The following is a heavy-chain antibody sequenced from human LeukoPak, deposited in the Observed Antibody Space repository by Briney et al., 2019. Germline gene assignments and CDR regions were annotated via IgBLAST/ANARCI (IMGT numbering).Heavy chain of an antibody. CDR1: GFTFSNYW. D-gene: IGHD5-12*01. CDR3: ARDPYRRFDY. J-gene: IGHJ4*02. V-gene: IGHV3-7*01. CDR2: INQDGSEK. Sequence: TGGSLRLSCTVPGFTFSNYWMTWVRQAPGKGLEWVANINQDGSEKYYVDSVKGRFTISRDNAKHSLYLQMNSLRAEDTAVYYCARDPYRRFDYWGQGTLVTVSS.